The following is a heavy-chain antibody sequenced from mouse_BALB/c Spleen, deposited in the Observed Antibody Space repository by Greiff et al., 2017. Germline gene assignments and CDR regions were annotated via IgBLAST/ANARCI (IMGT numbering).Heavy chain of an antibody. CDR1: GFNIKDYY. V-gene: IGHV14-4*02. CDR3: NACNTATFMDY. J-gene: IGHJ4*01. D-gene: IGHD1-2*01. CDR2: IDPENGDT. Sequence: EVQLQQSGAELVRSGASVKLSCTASGFNIKDYYMHWVKQRPEQGLEWIGWIDPENGDTEYAPKFQGKATMTADTSSNTAYLQLSSLTSEDTAVYYCNACNTATFMDYWGQGTSVTVSS.